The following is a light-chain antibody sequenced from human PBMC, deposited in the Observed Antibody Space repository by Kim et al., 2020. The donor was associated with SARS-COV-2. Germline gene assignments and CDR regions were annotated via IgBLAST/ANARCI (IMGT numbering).Light chain of an antibody. CDR1: KLADKY. CDR2: QDS. Sequence: SYELTQPPSVSVSPGQTASITCSGDKLADKYACWYQQKPGQSPVLVIYQDSKRPSGIPERFSGSNSGNTATLTISGTQAMDEADYYCQAWDSSPVVFGGGTQLTVL. J-gene: IGLJ2*01. CDR3: QAWDSSPVV. V-gene: IGLV3-1*01.